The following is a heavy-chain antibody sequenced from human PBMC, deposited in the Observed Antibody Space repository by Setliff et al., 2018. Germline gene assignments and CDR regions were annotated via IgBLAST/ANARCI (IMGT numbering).Heavy chain of an antibody. CDR1: GYTLSRHY. Sequence: ASVKVSCKATGYTLSRHYMHWARQAPGQGLEWMGIINPGGGSASIVQKFQGRVTMTSDTSTSTVYMEVTGLTSEDTAVYYCARINFYDATAYYYAPHHWGQGTLVTVS. CDR2: INPGGGSA. J-gene: IGHJ5*02. D-gene: IGHD3-10*01. V-gene: IGHV1-46*01. CDR3: ARINFYDATAYYYAPHH.